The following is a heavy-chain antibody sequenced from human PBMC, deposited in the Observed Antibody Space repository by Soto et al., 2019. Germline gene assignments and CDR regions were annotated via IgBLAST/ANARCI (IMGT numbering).Heavy chain of an antibody. D-gene: IGHD3-3*01. CDR3: ARVGNDFWSGYYGNWFDP. CDR1: GGSISSGGYY. CDR2: IYYSGST. V-gene: IGHV4-31*03. J-gene: IGHJ5*02. Sequence: LSLTCTVSGGSISSGGYYWSWIRQHPGKGLEWIGYIYYSGSTYYNPSLKSRVTISVDTSKNQFSLKLSSVTAADTAVYYCARVGNDFWSGYYGNWFDPWGQGTLVTVSS.